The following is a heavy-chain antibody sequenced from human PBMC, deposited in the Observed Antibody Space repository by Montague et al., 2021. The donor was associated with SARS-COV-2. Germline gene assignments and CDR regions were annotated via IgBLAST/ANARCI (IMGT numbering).Heavy chain of an antibody. J-gene: IGHJ4*02. Sequence: SETLSLTCTVSGDSMNNYYWSWIRQPPGKGLEWIGYINYSGSTHXNPXLQSRVTLSKDTSKNQFSLRLTSATAADTAMYFCARAPIYRSSWYAYFDYWGQGTLVTVSS. CDR3: ARAPIYRSSWYAYFDY. V-gene: IGHV4-59*01. D-gene: IGHD6-13*01. CDR1: GDSMNNYY. CDR2: INYSGST.